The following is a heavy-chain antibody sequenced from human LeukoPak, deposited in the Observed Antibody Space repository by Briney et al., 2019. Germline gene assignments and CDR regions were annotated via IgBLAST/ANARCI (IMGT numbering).Heavy chain of an antibody. J-gene: IGHJ4*02. V-gene: IGHV3-21*01. CDR2: ISSSSYI. D-gene: IGHD5-12*01. CDR3: ARAGYEGYYFDY. CDR1: GFTFGSYS. Sequence: PGGSLRLSCAASGFTFGSYSMNWVRQAPGKGLEWVSSISSSSYIYYADSVKGRFTISRDNAKNSLYLQMNSLRAEDTAVYYCARAGYEGYYFDYWGQGTLVTVSS.